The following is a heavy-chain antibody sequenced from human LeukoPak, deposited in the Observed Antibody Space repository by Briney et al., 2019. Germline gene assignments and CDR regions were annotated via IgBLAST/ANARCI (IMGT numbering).Heavy chain of an antibody. CDR3: ARDSFGYGDYVLFY. CDR1: GGSISSYY. CDR2: IYTSGGT. Sequence: SETLSLTCTVSGGSISSYYWSWIRQPAGKGLEWIGRIYTSGGTNYNPSLKSRVTMSVDTSKNQFSLKLSSVTAADTAVYYCARDSFGYGDYVLFYWGQGTLVTVSS. D-gene: IGHD4-17*01. V-gene: IGHV4-4*07. J-gene: IGHJ4*02.